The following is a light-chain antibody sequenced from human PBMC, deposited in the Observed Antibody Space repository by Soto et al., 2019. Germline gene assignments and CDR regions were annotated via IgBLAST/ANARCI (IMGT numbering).Light chain of an antibody. Sequence: QSALTQPASVSGSPGQSITISCTGTSSDVGGYNYVSWYQQHPGKAPKLIIYEVSNRPSGVSNRFSGSKSGNTASLTISGXXXXXXXDYYCNSYTSKSTGVFGTGTKLTV. V-gene: IGLV2-14*01. CDR2: EVS. CDR1: SSDVGGYNY. CDR3: NSYTSKSTGV. J-gene: IGLJ1*01.